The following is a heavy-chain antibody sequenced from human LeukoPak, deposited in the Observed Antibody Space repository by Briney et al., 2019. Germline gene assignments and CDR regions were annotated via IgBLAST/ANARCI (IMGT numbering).Heavy chain of an antibody. J-gene: IGHJ3*02. CDR3: ASDGGDTSGAFDI. CDR1: GFTFSSYW. CDR2: INNDGSTT. Sequence: GGSLRLYCAASGFTFSSYWMHWVRQAPGKGLVWVSRINNDGSTTKYADSVKGRFTISRDNAKNTLYLQMSSLRAEDTAVYYCASDGGDTSGAFDIWGQGTMVTVSS. D-gene: IGHD3-16*01. V-gene: IGHV3-74*03.